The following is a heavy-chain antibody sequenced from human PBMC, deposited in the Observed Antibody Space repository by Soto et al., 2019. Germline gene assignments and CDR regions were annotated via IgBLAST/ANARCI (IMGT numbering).Heavy chain of an antibody. J-gene: IGHJ6*02. CDR2: IDPSDSYT. CDR1: GYSFTSYW. V-gene: IGHV5-10-1*01. Sequence: GESLKISCKGSGYSFTSYWISWVRQMPGKGLEWMGRIDPSDSYTNYSPSFQGHVTISADKSISTAYLQWSSLKASDTAMYYCARLPSKGVYYYYGMDVWHRGTTVTAAS. CDR3: ARLPSKGVYYYYGMDV.